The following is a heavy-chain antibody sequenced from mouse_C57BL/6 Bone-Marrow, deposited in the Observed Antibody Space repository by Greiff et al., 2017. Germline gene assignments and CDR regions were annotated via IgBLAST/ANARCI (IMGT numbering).Heavy chain of an antibody. CDR2: ISSGGSYT. CDR1: GFTFSSYG. J-gene: IGHJ3*01. Sequence: EVKLMESGGDLVKPGGSLKLSCAASGFTFSSYGMSWVRQTPDKRLEWVATISSGGSYTYYHDSVKGRFTISRDNAKNTLYLQMSSLKSEDTAMYYCARHRGYGSSFAYWGQGTLVTVSA. D-gene: IGHD1-1*01. CDR3: ARHRGYGSSFAY. V-gene: IGHV5-6*01.